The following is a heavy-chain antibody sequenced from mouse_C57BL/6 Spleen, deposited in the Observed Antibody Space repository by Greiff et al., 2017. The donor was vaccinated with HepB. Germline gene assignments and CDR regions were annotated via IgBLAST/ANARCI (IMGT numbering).Heavy chain of an antibody. Sequence: QVQLKQPGAELVMPGASVKLSCKASGYTFTSYWMHWVKQRPGQGLEWIGEIHPSDSYTNYNQKFKGKSTLTVDKSSSTAYMQLSSLTSGDSAVYYCAINFITTAMDYWGQGTSVTVSS. D-gene: IGHD1-2*01. CDR1: GYTFTSYW. V-gene: IGHV1-69*01. CDR3: AINFITTAMDY. J-gene: IGHJ4*01. CDR2: IHPSDSYT.